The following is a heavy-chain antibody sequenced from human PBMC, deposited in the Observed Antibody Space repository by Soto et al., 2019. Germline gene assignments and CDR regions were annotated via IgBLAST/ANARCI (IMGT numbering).Heavy chain of an antibody. J-gene: IGHJ6*02. CDR3: AVGVSSSWSRAAYYYGMDV. CDR2: INPIFGTA. D-gene: IGHD6-13*01. V-gene: IGHV1-69*13. CDR1: GYTFTGYY. Sequence: SVKVSCKASGYTFTGYYMHWVRQAPGQGLEWMGGINPIFGTANYAQKFQGRVTITADESTSTAYMELSSLRSEDTAVYYCAVGVSSSWSRAAYYYGMDVWGQGTTVTVSS.